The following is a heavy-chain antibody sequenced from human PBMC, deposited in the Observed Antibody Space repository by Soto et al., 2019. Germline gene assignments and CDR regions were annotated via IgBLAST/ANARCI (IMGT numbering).Heavy chain of an antibody. D-gene: IGHD2-21*02. CDR1: GGTFSSYA. Sequence: QVQLVQSGAEVKKPGSSVKVSCKASGGTFSSYAISWVRQAPGQGLEWMGGIIPIFGTANYAQKFQGRVTITADESTSTAYMELSRLRSEDTAVYYCARNSAYCGGDCPSKNRDAFDIWGQGTMVTVSS. V-gene: IGHV1-69*01. J-gene: IGHJ3*02. CDR3: ARNSAYCGGDCPSKNRDAFDI. CDR2: IIPIFGTA.